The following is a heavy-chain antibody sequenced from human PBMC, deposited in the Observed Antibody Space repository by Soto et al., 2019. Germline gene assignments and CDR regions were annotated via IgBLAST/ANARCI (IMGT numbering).Heavy chain of an antibody. V-gene: IGHV3-21*01. CDR2: LSSGSFYI. J-gene: IGHJ6*02. CDR3: AREANTIYAPHGLDV. D-gene: IGHD3-3*01. CDR1: GFPFDSYS. Sequence: EVQLVESGGGLVKPGGSLRLSCAVSGFPFDSYSMSWVRQAPGQGLEWLASLSSGSFYIFHADSIRARFTISRDDAKNLLFLQMNSLTIEDTATYYCAREANTIYAPHGLDVWGQGTAVTVSS.